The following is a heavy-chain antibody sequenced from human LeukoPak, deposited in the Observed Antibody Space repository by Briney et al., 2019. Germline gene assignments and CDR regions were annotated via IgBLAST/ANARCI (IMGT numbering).Heavy chain of an antibody. Sequence: KASETLSLTCAVYGGSFSGYYWSWIRQPPGKGLEWIGEINHSGSTNYNPSLKSRVTISVDTSKNQFSLKLSSVTAADTAVYYRARRSGYYYYYMDVWGKGTTVTVSS. J-gene: IGHJ6*03. V-gene: IGHV4-34*01. CDR2: INHSGST. CDR3: ARRSGYYYYYMDV. D-gene: IGHD3-10*01. CDR1: GGSFSGYY.